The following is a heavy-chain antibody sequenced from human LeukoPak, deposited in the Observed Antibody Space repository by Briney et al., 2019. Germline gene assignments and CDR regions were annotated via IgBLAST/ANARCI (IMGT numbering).Heavy chain of an antibody. V-gene: IGHV3-23*01. Sequence: EGSLRLSCAASGFTFSNYAMNWVRQAPGKGLEWVSSITGSGGSTYYADSVKGRFTTSRDSSKNTLYLQMNSLRAEDTAVYYCAKGLLVDPGWGQGTLVTVPS. CDR2: ITGSGGST. D-gene: IGHD2-8*01. CDR3: AKGLLVDPG. J-gene: IGHJ4*02. CDR1: GFTFSNYA.